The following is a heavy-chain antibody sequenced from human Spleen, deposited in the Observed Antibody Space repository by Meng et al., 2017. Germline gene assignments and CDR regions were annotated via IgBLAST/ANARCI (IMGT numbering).Heavy chain of an antibody. V-gene: IGHV4-39*07. CDR2: IYRSGST. CDR1: GGSISSSSDY. D-gene: IGHD3-22*01. CDR3: ARGLGSGYKDS. J-gene: IGHJ4*02. Sequence: SETLSLTCTVSGGSISSSSDYWGWIRQPPGKGLEWIGSIYRSGSTDYNPSLKSRVTMSVDTSKNQFSLKLSSVTAADTAVYYCARGLGSGYKDSWGQGTLVTVSS.